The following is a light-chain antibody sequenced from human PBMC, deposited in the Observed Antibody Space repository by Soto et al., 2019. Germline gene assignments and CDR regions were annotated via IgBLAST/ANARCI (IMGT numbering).Light chain of an antibody. V-gene: IGKV3-11*01. CDR2: DVS. CDR3: QQRGT. CDR1: QGVSSY. Sequence: IVLTQSPATLSLSPGERATLSCRASQGVSSYLAWYQQKPGQAPRLLIYDVSKRATGIPARFSGSGSGTDFTLTISSLEPEDFAVYYCQQRGTFGQGTKLEIK. J-gene: IGKJ2*01.